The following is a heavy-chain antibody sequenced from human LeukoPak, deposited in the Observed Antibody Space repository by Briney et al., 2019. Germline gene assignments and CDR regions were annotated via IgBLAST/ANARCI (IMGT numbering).Heavy chain of an antibody. CDR2: ISSSGSGDNT. CDR1: GFTFRTCA. V-gene: IGHV3-23*01. Sequence: PGGSLRLSCAPSGFTFRTCAMSSVRQAPGKGLEWVSGISSSGSGDNTYYADSVKGRFTISRDSSKNTLFLHMNTLRAEDTAIYYCAKDRTVGASYWYFDLWGRGTLVTVSS. D-gene: IGHD1-26*01. J-gene: IGHJ2*01. CDR3: AKDRTVGASYWYFDL.